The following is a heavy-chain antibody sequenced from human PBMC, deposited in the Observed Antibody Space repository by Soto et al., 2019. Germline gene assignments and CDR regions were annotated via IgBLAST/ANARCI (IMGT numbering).Heavy chain of an antibody. CDR2: IRSKAYGGTT. Sequence: GGSLRLSCTASGFTFGDYAMSWFRQAPGKGLEWVGFIRSKAYGGTTEYAASVKGRFTISRDDSKSIAYLQMNSLKTEDTAVYYCTRVPHDCSGGSCHDAFDIWGQGTMVTVSS. V-gene: IGHV3-49*03. D-gene: IGHD2-15*01. J-gene: IGHJ3*02. CDR1: GFTFGDYA. CDR3: TRVPHDCSGGSCHDAFDI.